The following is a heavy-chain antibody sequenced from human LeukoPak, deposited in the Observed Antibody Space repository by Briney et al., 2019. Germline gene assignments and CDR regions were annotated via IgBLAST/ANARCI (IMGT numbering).Heavy chain of an antibody. D-gene: IGHD6-6*01. CDR1: GGSISSYY. Sequence: KPSETLSLTCTVSGGSISSYYWSWIRQPAGKGLEWIGRVYSSGSTKYNPSLKSRVTMSVDTSKNQFSLKLSSVTAADTAVYYCARSYSSSSGFNYWGQGTLVTVSS. J-gene: IGHJ4*02. CDR2: VYSSGST. V-gene: IGHV4-4*07. CDR3: ARSYSSSSGFNY.